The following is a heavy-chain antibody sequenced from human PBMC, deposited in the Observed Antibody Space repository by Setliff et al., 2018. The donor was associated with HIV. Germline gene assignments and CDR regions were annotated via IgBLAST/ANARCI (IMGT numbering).Heavy chain of an antibody. D-gene: IGHD3-3*01. CDR2: ISGSGDRT. V-gene: IGHV3-23*01. J-gene: IGHJ5*02. Sequence: PGESLKISCEAYGLTFDYYAMTWVRRAPGKGLEWVSGISGSGDRTYYADSVKGRFTVSRDNSKNTLFLQMNNLRAEDTAIYFCAKDYTPTFWEYNWFDTWGQGTLVTVSS. CDR1: GLTFDYYA. CDR3: AKDYTPTFWEYNWFDT.